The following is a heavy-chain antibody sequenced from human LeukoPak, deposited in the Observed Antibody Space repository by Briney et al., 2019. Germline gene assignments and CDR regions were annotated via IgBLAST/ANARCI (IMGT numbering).Heavy chain of an antibody. Sequence: VKVSCKASGYTFTSYGISWVRQAPGQGLEWMGWITAYNDNTYYAQKLQGRVTMTTDTSTSTAYLELRSLRSDDTAVYYCARDLRRGSSSWYVSGGDYWGQGTLVTVSS. J-gene: IGHJ4*02. CDR3: ARDLRRGSSSWYVSGGDY. CDR2: ITAYNDNT. CDR1: GYTFTSYG. V-gene: IGHV1-18*01. D-gene: IGHD6-13*01.